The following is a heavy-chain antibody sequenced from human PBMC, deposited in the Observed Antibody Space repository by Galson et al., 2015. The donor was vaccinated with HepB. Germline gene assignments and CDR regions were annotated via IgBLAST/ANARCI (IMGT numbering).Heavy chain of an antibody. D-gene: IGHD5-24*01. Sequence: SLRLSCAASGFTFSNYDMHWVRQAPGKGLEWVAVISYDGSNKYYADSVKGRFTISRDNSKTTLYLQMSSLRPEDTAVYYCAKADGPTETSFDYWGQGTLVTVSS. CDR1: GFTFSNYD. V-gene: IGHV3-30*18. J-gene: IGHJ4*02. CDR2: ISYDGSNK. CDR3: AKADGPTETSFDY.